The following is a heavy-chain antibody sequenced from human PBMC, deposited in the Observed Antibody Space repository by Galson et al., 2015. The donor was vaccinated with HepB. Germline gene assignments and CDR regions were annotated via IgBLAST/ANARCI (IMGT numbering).Heavy chain of an antibody. J-gene: IGHJ4*02. Sequence: SLRLSCAASGFTFSSYAMSWVRQAPGKGLEWVSAISGSGGSTYYADSVKGRFTISRDNSKNTLYLRMNSLRAEDTAVYYCAKDPGDFWSATRDYWGQGTLVAVSS. CDR1: GFTFSSYA. D-gene: IGHD3-3*01. CDR2: ISGSGGST. CDR3: AKDPGDFWSATRDY. V-gene: IGHV3-23*01.